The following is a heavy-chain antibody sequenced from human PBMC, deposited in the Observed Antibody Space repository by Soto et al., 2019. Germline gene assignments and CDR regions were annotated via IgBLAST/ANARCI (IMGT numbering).Heavy chain of an antibody. CDR2: IDHSGST. Sequence: QVQLQQWGAGLLKPSETLSLTCAVSGGSFSAYYWTWIRQPPGRGLEWIGEIDHSGSTNYNPSLEGRVTMSIDTAKNRFSLNVTSVTAADPAVYYCVRGLRYSGMDVWGQGTTVTVS. CDR3: VRGLRYSGMDV. V-gene: IGHV4-34*01. J-gene: IGHJ6*02. CDR1: GGSFSAYY. D-gene: IGHD2-15*01.